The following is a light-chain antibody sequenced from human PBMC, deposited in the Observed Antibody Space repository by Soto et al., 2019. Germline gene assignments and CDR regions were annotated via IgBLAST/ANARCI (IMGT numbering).Light chain of an antibody. J-gene: IGKJ1*01. V-gene: IGKV1-27*01. CDR3: QKYDSAPLT. Sequence: DIQMTQSPSSLSASVGDRVTITCRASQGISNNLAWYQRKPGKVPKLLIYGASTLQSGVPSRFSGSGSGTDFTITISSLQAEDVATYYCQKYDSAPLTFGQGTKVEF. CDR1: QGISNN. CDR2: GAS.